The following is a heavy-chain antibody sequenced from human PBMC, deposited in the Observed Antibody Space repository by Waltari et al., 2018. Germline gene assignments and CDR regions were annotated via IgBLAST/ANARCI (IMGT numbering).Heavy chain of an antibody. CDR2: INWSSYSV. V-gene: IGHV3-9*01. Sequence: EVLLVESGGDLVQPGRSLRLSCAASGFTFDDYAFHLARQIPGKGLEWVSGINWSSYSVGYAASVRGRFTISRDNAMKSLYLQMNSLSTEDTAFYYCARGEGSSWSLNWFDPWGQGTLVTVSS. CDR3: ARGEGSSWSLNWFDP. D-gene: IGHD6-13*01. J-gene: IGHJ5*02. CDR1: GFTFDDYA.